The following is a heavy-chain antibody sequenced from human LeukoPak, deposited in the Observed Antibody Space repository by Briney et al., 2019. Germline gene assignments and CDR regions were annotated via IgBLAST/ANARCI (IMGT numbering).Heavy chain of an antibody. D-gene: IGHD3-10*01. CDR3: AREGTMVRGVIIRTGWFDP. J-gene: IGHJ5*02. CDR2: IIPIFGTA. V-gene: IGHV1-69*13. Sequence: VKVSCKASGGTFSSYAISWVRQAPGQGLEWMGGIIPIFGTANYAQKFQGRVTITADESTSTAYMELSSLRSEDTAVYYCAREGTMVRGVIIRTGWFDPWGQGTLVTVSS. CDR1: GGTFSSYA.